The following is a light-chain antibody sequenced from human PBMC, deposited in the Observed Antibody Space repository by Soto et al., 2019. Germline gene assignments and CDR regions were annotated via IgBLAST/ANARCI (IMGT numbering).Light chain of an antibody. CDR1: QSVSSSY. Sequence: EIVLTQSPGTLSLSPGERATLSCRASQSVSSSYLAWYQQKPGQAPRLLIYGASSRATGIPDRFSGSGSGTDFTLTISRLEPEDFAVYYCQHFGRSPLTFXGGTKVDIK. CDR3: QHFGRSPLT. V-gene: IGKV3-20*01. CDR2: GAS. J-gene: IGKJ4*01.